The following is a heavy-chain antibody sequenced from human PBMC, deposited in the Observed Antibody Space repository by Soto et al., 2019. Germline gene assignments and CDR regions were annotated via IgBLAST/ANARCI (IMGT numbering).Heavy chain of an antibody. CDR2: INHSGST. V-gene: IGHV4-34*01. D-gene: IGHD6-13*01. CDR3: GGGRAAGLVAAAGSTRLSGWWDP. CDR1: GGSFSGYY. Sequence: QVQLQQWGAGLLKPSETLSLTCAVYGGSFSGYYWSWLRQPPGQGLEWIGEINHSGSTNYNPSLKSRVTISVDTSTNQCSVQLGSVTAADAAVYYCGGGRAAGLVAAAGSTRLSGWWDPWGQGTLVTVSS. J-gene: IGHJ5*02.